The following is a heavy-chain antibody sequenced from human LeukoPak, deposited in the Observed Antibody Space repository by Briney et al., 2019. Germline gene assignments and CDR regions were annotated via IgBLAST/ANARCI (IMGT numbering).Heavy chain of an antibody. CDR2: IWYDGSNK. V-gene: IGHV3-33*06. Sequence: GGSLRLSCAASGFTFSSYGMHWVRQAPGKGLEWVAVIWYDGSNKYYADSVKGRFTISRDNSKNTLYLQMNSLRAEDTAVYYFAKDRHCSRTSCYQMGWFDPWGQGTLVTVSS. J-gene: IGHJ5*02. CDR1: GFTFSSYG. CDR3: AKDRHCSRTSCYQMGWFDP. D-gene: IGHD2-2*01.